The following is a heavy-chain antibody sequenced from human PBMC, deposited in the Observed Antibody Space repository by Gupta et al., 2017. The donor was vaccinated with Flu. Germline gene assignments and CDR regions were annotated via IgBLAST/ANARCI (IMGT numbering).Heavy chain of an antibody. V-gene: IGHV3-23*01. Sequence: EVQLLESGGGLVQPGGSLRLSCAASGFTFGSYAMNWVRQAPGKGLEWVSAISGSGGSTYYAYSVKGRFTISRDNSKNTLYLQMNSLRAEDTAVYYCAKDLVVDRDGYNYRAGGVDVWGQGTTVTVSS. CDR3: AKDLVVDRDGYNYRAGGVDV. D-gene: IGHD5-24*01. CDR2: ISGSGGST. J-gene: IGHJ6*02. CDR1: GFTFGSYA.